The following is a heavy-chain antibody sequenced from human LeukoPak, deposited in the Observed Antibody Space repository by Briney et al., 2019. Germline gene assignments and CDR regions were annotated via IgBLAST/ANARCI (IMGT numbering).Heavy chain of an antibody. J-gene: IGHJ1*01. D-gene: IGHD3-22*01. CDR3: ARFNYYDSPGAEYFQH. Sequence: GGSLRLSCAASRFTFSRYGMHWVRQAPGKGLEWVAFIRYDGSNKHYADSVKGRFTISRDNAKNSLYLQMNSLRAEDTAVYYCARFNYYDSPGAEYFQHWGQGTLVTVSS. CDR1: RFTFSRYG. CDR2: IRYDGSNK. V-gene: IGHV3-30*02.